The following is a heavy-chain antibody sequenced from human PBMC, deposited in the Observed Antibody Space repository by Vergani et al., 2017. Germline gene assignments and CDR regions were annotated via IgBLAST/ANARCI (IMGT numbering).Heavy chain of an antibody. D-gene: IGHD3-10*01. CDR3: ATAPLWFGGGIFDY. V-gene: IGHV1-69*04. Sequence: QVQLVQSGAEVKKPGSSVKVSCKASGGTFSSYAISWVRQAPGQGLEWMGRIIPILGTANYAQKFQGRVTMTEDTSTDTAYMELSSLRSEDPAVYYCATAPLWFGGGIFDYWGQGTLVTVSS. CDR1: GGTFSSYA. J-gene: IGHJ4*02. CDR2: IIPILGTA.